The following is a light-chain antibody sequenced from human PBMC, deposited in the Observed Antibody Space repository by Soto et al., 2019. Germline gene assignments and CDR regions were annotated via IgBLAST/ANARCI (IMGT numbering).Light chain of an antibody. Sequence: DIQMTQSPSTLSASIGDRVTITCRASQSIKTWLAWYQQKPGEAPKLLIYKASSLETGVPSRFRGSGSGAEFTLTISSLQPDDFATYYCQQYNSYSYTFGPGTKVDNK. CDR3: QQYNSYSYT. J-gene: IGKJ3*01. CDR2: KAS. CDR1: QSIKTW. V-gene: IGKV1-5*03.